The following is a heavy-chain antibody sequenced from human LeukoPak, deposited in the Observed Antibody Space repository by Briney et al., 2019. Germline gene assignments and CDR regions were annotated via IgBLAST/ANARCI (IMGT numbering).Heavy chain of an antibody. CDR1: GYTFTSYG. V-gene: IGHV1-18*01. CDR2: ISAYNGNT. D-gene: IGHD3-3*01. J-gene: IGHJ2*01. CDR3: ARVTTIFGVVIRNWYFDL. Sequence: ASVKVSCKASGYTFTSYGISWVRQAPGQGLEWMGWISAYNGNTNYAQRLQGRVTMTTDTSTSTAYMELRSLRSDDTAVYYCARVTTIFGVVIRNWYFDLWGRGTLVTVSS.